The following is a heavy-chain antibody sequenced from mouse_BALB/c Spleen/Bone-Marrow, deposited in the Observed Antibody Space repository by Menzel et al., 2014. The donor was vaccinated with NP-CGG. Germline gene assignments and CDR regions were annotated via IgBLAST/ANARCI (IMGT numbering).Heavy chain of an antibody. CDR1: GYTFTNSW. J-gene: IGHJ2*01. D-gene: IGHD2-3*01. Sequence: SGSVLVRPGASVKLSCKASGYTFTNSWIHWAKQRPGQGLEWIGEIHPNSGNTNYNEKFKDKATLTADKSSSTAYMQLSSLTSDDSAVYFCARYDGYFDYWGQGTILTVSS. V-gene: IGHV1S130*01. CDR3: ARYDGYFDY. CDR2: IHPNSGNT.